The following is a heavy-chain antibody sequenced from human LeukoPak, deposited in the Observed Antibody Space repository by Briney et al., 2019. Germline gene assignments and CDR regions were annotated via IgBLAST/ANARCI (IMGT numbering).Heavy chain of an antibody. D-gene: IGHD3-22*01. Sequence: SETLSLTCTVSGVSISSYYWSWIRQPPGKGLEWIGYIYYSGRTNYNPSLKSRVTISVDTSKNQFSLKLSSVTAADTAVYYCARESRYYYDSSGYYYFDYWGQGTLVTVSS. J-gene: IGHJ4*02. CDR2: IYYSGRT. V-gene: IGHV4-59*01. CDR3: ARESRYYYDSSGYYYFDY. CDR1: GVSISSYY.